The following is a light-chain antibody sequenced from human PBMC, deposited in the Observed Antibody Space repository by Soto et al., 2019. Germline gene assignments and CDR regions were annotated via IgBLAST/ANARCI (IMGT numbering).Light chain of an antibody. V-gene: IGKV3-15*01. CDR1: QSVRSN. Sequence: EIVMTQSPATLSVSPGERATLSCRANQSVRSNLAWYQQKPGQSPRLLISGASTRATGIPDRFSGSGSGTEFTLTISSLQSEDFAVYYCQEYNNWPALTFGGGTKVEIK. CDR2: GAS. CDR3: QEYNNWPALT. J-gene: IGKJ4*01.